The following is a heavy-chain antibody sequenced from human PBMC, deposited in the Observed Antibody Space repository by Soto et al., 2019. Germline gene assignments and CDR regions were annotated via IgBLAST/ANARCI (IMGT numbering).Heavy chain of an antibody. J-gene: IGHJ4*02. D-gene: IGHD6-19*01. CDR2: ISTFHGSI. CDR3: ARFYISGWPRGYFDY. V-gene: IGHV1-18*01. CDR1: GYTFTSHG. Sequence: QVQLVQSGGEVKKPGASVKVSFKAAGYTFTSHGISWVRQAPGQGLERIGWISTFHGSINYAQKLQGRVTMTTDTSTSTAYMELRSLSSDDTAVYYCARFYISGWPRGYFDYWGQGTPVTVSA.